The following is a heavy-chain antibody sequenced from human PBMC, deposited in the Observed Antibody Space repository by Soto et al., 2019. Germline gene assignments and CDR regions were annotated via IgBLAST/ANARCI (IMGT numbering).Heavy chain of an antibody. CDR1: GFMFDSYA. Sequence: EVQLVESGGGLVQPGGSLRLSCVASGFMFDSYAMNWVRQAPGKGLEWVSYISPGGDRIYYAESLKGRITISSDNARNPLSLQMTFLSDEDTAVYYCTKSAASAGWRVDFWGQGTLVTVSS. D-gene: IGHD6-19*01. V-gene: IGHV3-48*02. CDR3: TKSAASAGWRVDF. CDR2: ISPGGDRI. J-gene: IGHJ4*02.